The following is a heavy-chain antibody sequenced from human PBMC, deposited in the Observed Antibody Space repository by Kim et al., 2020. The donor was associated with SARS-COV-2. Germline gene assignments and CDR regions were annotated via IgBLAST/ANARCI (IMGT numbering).Heavy chain of an antibody. CDR1: GFTFSSYG. CDR2: IRCDGSNT. V-gene: IGHV3-30*04. CDR3: ARDLITMVRGVIGSHYSGMDV. Sequence: GGSLRLSCAASGFTFSSYGMHWVRQAPGKGLEWVAVIRCDGSNTYYADSVKGRFTISRDNSKNTLYLQMNSLRAEDTAVYYCARDLITMVRGVIGSHYSGMDVSGAGTTVSLS. J-gene: IGHJ6*01. D-gene: IGHD3-10*01.